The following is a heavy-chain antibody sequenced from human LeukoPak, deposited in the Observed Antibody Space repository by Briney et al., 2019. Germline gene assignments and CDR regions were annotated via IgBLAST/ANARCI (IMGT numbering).Heavy chain of an antibody. Sequence: GGSLTLSCATSGVSFSSYWMLWIRQVPGKGLVWVSRISGDGSTRTYADFGKGRSTIVGQNTNNILYMQMNSMRAEDTAIYYCARSQFDYWDQGILVTVTS. V-gene: IGHV3-74*01. J-gene: IGHJ4*02. CDR3: ARSQFDY. CDR1: GVSFSSYW. CDR2: ISGDGSTR.